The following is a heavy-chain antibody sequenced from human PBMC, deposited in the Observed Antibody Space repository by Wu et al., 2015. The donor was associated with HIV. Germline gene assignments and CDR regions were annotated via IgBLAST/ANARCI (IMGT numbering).Heavy chain of an antibody. CDR3: ARATVAGEDYYYYYGMDV. CDR2: INPSGGST. J-gene: IGHJ6*01. V-gene: IGHV1-46*01. D-gene: IGHD6-19*01. Sequence: QVQLVQSGAEVKKPGASVKVSCKASGYTFTSYYMYWVRQAPGQGLEWMGIINPSGGSTSYAQKFQGRVTMTRDTSTSTVYMELSSLRSEDTAVYYCARATVAGEDYYYYYGMDVVGPKGPRSPSPQ. CDR1: GYTFTSYY.